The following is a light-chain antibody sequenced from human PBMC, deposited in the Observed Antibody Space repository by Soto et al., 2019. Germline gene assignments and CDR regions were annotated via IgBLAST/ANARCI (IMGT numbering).Light chain of an antibody. CDR3: QQSYSTPHT. J-gene: IGKJ2*01. CDR1: QSIGNY. CDR2: ATS. Sequence: EVVLTQSPATLSLSPGEGATLSCRASQSIGNYLAWYQQKPGQAPRLLIYATSNRATGIPARFSGSGSGTDFTLTISSLEPEDFATYYCQQSYSTPHTFGQGTKLEIK. V-gene: IGKV3-11*01.